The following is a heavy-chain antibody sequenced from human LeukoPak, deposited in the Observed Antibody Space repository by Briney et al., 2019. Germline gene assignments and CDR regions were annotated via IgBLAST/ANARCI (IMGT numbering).Heavy chain of an antibody. CDR1: GYTFTGYY. CDR3: TRRANGRRYNWFDT. V-gene: IGHV1-8*02. CDR2: MNPHSDNT. J-gene: IGHJ5*02. D-gene: IGHD2-8*01. Sequence: ASVKVSCKASGYTFTGYYIHWVRQATGQELEWMGWMNPHSDNTACAQKFQGRITMTKNTSISTAYMELSSLRSDDTAVYYCTRRANGRRYNWFDTWGQGTLVTVSS.